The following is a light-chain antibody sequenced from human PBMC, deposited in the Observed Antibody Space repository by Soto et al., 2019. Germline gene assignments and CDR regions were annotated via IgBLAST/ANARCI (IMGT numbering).Light chain of an antibody. Sequence: EIVLTQSPGTLSLSPGERATLSCRASQSVSSSYLAWYQQKPGQAPRLLIYGASSRATGIPDRFSGSGSGTDFTLTISRLEPEDFAVYYCQQYGSAGVYTFGQGTKLESK. CDR2: GAS. J-gene: IGKJ2*01. CDR1: QSVSSSY. V-gene: IGKV3-20*01. CDR3: QQYGSAGVYT.